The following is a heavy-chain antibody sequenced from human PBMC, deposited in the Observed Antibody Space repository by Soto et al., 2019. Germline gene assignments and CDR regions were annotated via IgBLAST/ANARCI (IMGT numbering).Heavy chain of an antibody. J-gene: IGHJ4*02. CDR2: INAGNGNT. Sequence: QVQLMQSGAEEKKPGASVKVSCKASGYTFTSYAMHWVRHAPGQRLEWMGWINAGNGNTKYSQKFQGRVTITRDTSASTAYMELSSLRSEDTAVYYCARGITLPTPLDYWGQGTLVTVSS. V-gene: IGHV1-3*05. CDR3: ARGITLPTPLDY. CDR1: GYTFTSYA. D-gene: IGHD1-20*01.